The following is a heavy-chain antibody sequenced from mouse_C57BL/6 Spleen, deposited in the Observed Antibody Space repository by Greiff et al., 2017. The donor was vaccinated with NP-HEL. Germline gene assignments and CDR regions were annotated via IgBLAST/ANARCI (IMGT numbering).Heavy chain of an antibody. CDR2: INPYNGGT. CDR1: GYTFTDYY. CDR3: ARKGAMVTKGAMDY. J-gene: IGHJ4*01. D-gene: IGHD2-2*01. V-gene: IGHV1-19*01. Sequence: VQLQQSGPVLVKPGASVKMSCKASGYTFTDYYMNWVKQSHGKSLEWIGVINPYNGGTSYNQKFKGKATLTVDKSSSTAYMELNSLTSEDSAVYYCARKGAMVTKGAMDYWGQGTSVTVSS.